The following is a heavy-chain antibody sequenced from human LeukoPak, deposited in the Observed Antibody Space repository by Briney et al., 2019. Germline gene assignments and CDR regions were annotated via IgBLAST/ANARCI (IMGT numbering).Heavy chain of an antibody. CDR3: ARLPTVTFFDY. J-gene: IGHJ4*02. CDR2: IYYSGST. D-gene: IGHD4-17*01. CDR1: GGSISSYY. Sequence: SETLSLTCTVSGGSISSYYWGWIRQPPGKGLEWIGSIYYSGSTYYNPSLKSRVTISVDTSKNQFSLELSSVTAADTAVYYCARLPTVTFFDYWGQGTLVTVSS. V-gene: IGHV4-39*01.